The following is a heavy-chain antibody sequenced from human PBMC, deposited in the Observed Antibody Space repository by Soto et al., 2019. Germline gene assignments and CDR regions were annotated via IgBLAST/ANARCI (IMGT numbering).Heavy chain of an antibody. CDR2: IWHDGSNQ. D-gene: IGHD5-12*01. J-gene: IGHJ4*02. V-gene: IGHV3-33*01. CDR3: ARRDGYNSLPFDY. CDR1: GFTFSSYG. Sequence: QVQLVESGGGVVQPGRSLRLSCAASGFTFSSYGMHWVRQAPGKGLEWVAVIWHDGSNQDYVDSVKGRFTISRDNSKNTLNLQMNSLRAEDTAVYYCARRDGYNSLPFDYWGQGTLVTVSS.